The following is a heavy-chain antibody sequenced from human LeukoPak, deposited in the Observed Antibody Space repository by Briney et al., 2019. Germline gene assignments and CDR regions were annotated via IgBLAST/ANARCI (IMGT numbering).Heavy chain of an antibody. V-gene: IGHV4-31*03. D-gene: IGHD3-3*01. J-gene: IGHJ6*02. CDR1: GGSISSGGHY. Sequence: PSQTLSLTCTVSGGSISSGGHYWSWIRQHPGKGLEWIGYINYGGSTYYKPSLKSRVTISVDTSQNLFSLKLSSVTAADTALYYCARDEAIFGAGYYYGMDVWGQGTTVTVSS. CDR2: INYGGST. CDR3: ARDEAIFGAGYYYGMDV.